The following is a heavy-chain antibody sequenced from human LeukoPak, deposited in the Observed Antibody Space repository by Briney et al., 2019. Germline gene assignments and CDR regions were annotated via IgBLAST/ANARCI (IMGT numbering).Heavy chain of an antibody. CDR3: ARGAYCSATSCLETPHYFDY. V-gene: IGHV4-59*05. CDR1: GFTFSDYA. J-gene: IGHJ4*02. D-gene: IGHD2-15*01. CDR2: IYYSGRT. Sequence: GSLRLSCAASGFTFSDYAMSWVRQASGKGLEWIGSIYYSGRTYYNPSLKSRVTISVDTSKNQFSLKLNSVTAADTAVFYCARGAYCSATSCLETPHYFDYWGQGTLVTVSS.